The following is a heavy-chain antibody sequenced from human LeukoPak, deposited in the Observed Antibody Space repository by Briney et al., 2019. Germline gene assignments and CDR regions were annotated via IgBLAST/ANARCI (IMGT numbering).Heavy chain of an antibody. CDR1: GFTFDDYA. V-gene: IGHV3-9*01. D-gene: IGHD6-6*01. Sequence: PGGSLRLSCAASGFTFDDYAMHCVRQAPGKGLEWVSGISWNSGSIGYADSVKGRFTISRDNAKNSLYLQMNSLRAEDTAVYYCARIGYSSSSLDYWGLGTPVTVSS. J-gene: IGHJ4*02. CDR2: ISWNSGSI. CDR3: ARIGYSSSSLDY.